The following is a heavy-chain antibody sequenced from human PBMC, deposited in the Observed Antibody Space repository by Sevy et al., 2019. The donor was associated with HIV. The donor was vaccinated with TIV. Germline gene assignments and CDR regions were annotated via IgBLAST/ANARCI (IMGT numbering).Heavy chain of an antibody. CDR3: AKETEGYCSGGSCYSRYYMDV. V-gene: IGHV3-23*01. J-gene: IGHJ6*03. D-gene: IGHD2-15*01. CDR2: ISGSGGST. CDR1: GFTFSSYA. Sequence: GGSLRLSCAASGFTFSSYAMSWVRQAPGKGLEWVSAISGSGGSTYYADSVKGRFTISRDNSKNTLYLQMNSLRAEDTAVDYCAKETEGYCSGGSCYSRYYMDVWGKGTTVTVSS.